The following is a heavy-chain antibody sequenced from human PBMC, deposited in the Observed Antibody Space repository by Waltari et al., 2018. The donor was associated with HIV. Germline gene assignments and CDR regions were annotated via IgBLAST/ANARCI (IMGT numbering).Heavy chain of an antibody. Sequence: QVQLQQSGPEVKRPGSSVKVSCRAYSGTFASYGISWTRQAPGKGLEWIGGIIPLFGRSNFERKFQGRILVSADEGANTAFVDLSGLKSDDTAVYFCATYFFDSSGWGVGPLEHWGQGTPIIVSS. CDR2: IIPLFGRS. J-gene: IGHJ1*01. CDR1: SGTFASYG. V-gene: IGHV1-69*13. CDR3: ATYFFDSSGWGVGPLEH. D-gene: IGHD3-22*01.